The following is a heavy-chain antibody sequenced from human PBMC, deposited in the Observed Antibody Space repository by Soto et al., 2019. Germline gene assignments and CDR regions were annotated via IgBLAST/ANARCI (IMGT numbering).Heavy chain of an antibody. J-gene: IGHJ4*02. D-gene: IGHD6-6*01. CDR1: GFTFSNYA. CDR2: ISAGGSNT. V-gene: IGHV3-23*01. CDR3: AKEYSTSFDY. Sequence: GGSLRLSCAASGFTFSNYAMNWVRQAPGKGLEWVSAISAGGSNTDYADSVRGRFTISSDNSKNTLYLQMNSLRAEDTAVYYCAKEYSTSFDYWGQGTLVTVSS.